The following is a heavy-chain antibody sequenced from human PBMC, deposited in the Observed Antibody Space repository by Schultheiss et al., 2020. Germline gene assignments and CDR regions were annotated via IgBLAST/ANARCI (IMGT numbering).Heavy chain of an antibody. CDR1: GYTFTSYG. V-gene: IGHV1-18*01. J-gene: IGHJ5*02. CDR3: ARDNYDSSGLNWFDP. D-gene: IGHD3-22*01. Sequence: ASVKVSCKASGYTFTSYGISWVRQAPGQGLEWMGWISAYNGNTNYAQKLQGRVTMTTDTSTSTAYMELSSLRSEDTALYHCARDNYDSSGLNWFDPWGQGTLVTVSS. CDR2: ISAYNGNT.